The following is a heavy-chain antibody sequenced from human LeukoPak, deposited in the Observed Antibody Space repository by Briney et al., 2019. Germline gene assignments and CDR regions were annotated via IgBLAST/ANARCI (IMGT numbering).Heavy chain of an antibody. CDR2: INEDGSQK. Sequence: AGGSLRLSCAASGYTFTNGWLNWVRQAPGKGLGWVANINEDGSQKYYADSVKGRFTISRENAKNSVHLKMNSQRAEEPAFYYCLPRDEDWGQGILVTVSS. CDR1: GYTFTNGW. V-gene: IGHV3-7*01. J-gene: IGHJ4*02. CDR3: LPRDED.